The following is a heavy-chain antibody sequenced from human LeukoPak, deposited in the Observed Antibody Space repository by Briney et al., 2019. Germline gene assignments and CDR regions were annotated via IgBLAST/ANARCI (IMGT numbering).Heavy chain of an antibody. CDR2: INSDGSST. CDR3: ARGRVTGATSPFDY. CDR1: GFTFSSYW. Sequence: GGSLRLSCAVSGFTFSSYWMHWVRQAPGKGLVWVSRINSDGSSTTYADSVKGRFTISRDNAQNTLYLQMNSLRAEDTAVYYCARGRVTGATSPFDYWGQGTRVTVSS. J-gene: IGHJ4*02. D-gene: IGHD1-20*01. V-gene: IGHV3-74*01.